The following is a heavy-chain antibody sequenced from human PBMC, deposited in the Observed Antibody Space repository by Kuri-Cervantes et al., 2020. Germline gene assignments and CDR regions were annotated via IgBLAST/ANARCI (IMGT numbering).Heavy chain of an antibody. CDR2: IYYSGNT. V-gene: IGHV4-39*07. D-gene: IGHD3-10*01. Sequence: LSCTVSGGSISSSTHYWGWIRQPPGKGLEWIGSIYYSGNTYYNPSLKSRVTISVDTSKNQFSLKLSSVTAADTAVYYCARCAVSVHPEYYYYYYMDVWGKGTTVTVSS. CDR3: ARCAVSVHPEYYYYYYMDV. CDR1: GGSISSSTHY. J-gene: IGHJ6*03.